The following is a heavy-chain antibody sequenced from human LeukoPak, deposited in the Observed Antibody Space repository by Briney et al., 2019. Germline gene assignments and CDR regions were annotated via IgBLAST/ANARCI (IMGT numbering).Heavy chain of an antibody. J-gene: IGHJ4*02. D-gene: IGHD1-26*01. CDR2: IWYDGSNK. Sequence: GGSLRLSCAASGFTFSSYGMHWVRQAPGKGLEWVAVIWYDGSNKYYADSVKGRFTISRDNSKNTLYLQMNSLRAEDTAVYYCARDSHPLVGATTFDYWGQGTLVTVSS. V-gene: IGHV3-33*01. CDR3: ARDSHPLVGATTFDY. CDR1: GFTFSSYG.